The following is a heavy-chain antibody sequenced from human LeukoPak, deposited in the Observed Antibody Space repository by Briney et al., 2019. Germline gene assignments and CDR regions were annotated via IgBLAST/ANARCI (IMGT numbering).Heavy chain of an antibody. D-gene: IGHD3-10*01. CDR3: TTPGTLSSFDY. CDR2: IKSESDGGTT. J-gene: IGHJ4*02. CDR1: GFTFSNAW. Sequence: GGSLRLSCAASGFTFSNAWMSWVRQAPGKGLEWVGRIKSESDGGTTDYAAPVKGRFTISRDDSKNTLFLQMNSLKTEDTAVYCCTTPGTLSSFDYWGQGTLVTVSS. V-gene: IGHV3-15*01.